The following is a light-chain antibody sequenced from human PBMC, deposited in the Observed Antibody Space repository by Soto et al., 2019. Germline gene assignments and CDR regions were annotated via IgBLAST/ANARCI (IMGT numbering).Light chain of an antibody. CDR2: GAS. CDR3: QQYNDWPLT. J-gene: IGKJ4*01. V-gene: IGKV3-15*01. CDR1: QSVSSD. Sequence: DIMMTQSPATVYLSPGERVTLSCTASQSVSSDLAWYQQKPGQAPRLLIYGASSRATGVPVRFSGSGSGTEFTIAISGLQSEDFAVYYCQQYNDWPLTFGGGTRVEIK.